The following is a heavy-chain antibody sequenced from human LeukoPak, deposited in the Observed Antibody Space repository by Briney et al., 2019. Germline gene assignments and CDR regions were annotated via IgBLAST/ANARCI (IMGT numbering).Heavy chain of an antibody. V-gene: IGHV3-53*01. Sequence: GGSLRLSCAASGFIVNTNYMSWVRQAPGTGLEWVSFIYADGNTYDADSLKVRFTISRDMSKNAVFLQMNRLGADATAVYYCARDSYGDANFDTWGQGTLVTVSS. CDR1: GFIVNTNY. CDR3: ARDSYGDANFDT. CDR2: IYADGNT. D-gene: IGHD4-17*01. J-gene: IGHJ4*02.